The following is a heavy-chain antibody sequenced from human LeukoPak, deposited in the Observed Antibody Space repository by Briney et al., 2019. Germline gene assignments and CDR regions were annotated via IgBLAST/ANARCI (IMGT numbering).Heavy chain of an antibody. CDR2: IKQDGSEK. CDR3: ARDRFFACLLSPPPDY. Sequence: GGSLRLSCAASGFTFSSYWMSWVRQAPGKGLERVANIKQDGSEKYYVDSVKGRFTISRDNAKNSLYLQMNSLRAEDTAVYYCARDRFFACLLSPPPDYGGREPLVPVSS. J-gene: IGHJ4*02. CDR1: GFTFSSYW. D-gene: IGHD3-9*01. V-gene: IGHV3-7*01.